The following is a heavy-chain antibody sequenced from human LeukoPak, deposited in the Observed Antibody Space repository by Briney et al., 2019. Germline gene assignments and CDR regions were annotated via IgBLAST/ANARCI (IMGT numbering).Heavy chain of an antibody. CDR1: GFAFRSHA. D-gene: IGHD5-12*01. CDR2: IRYDGSKK. CDR3: ARYKVAALENFDY. J-gene: IGHJ4*02. Sequence: GGSLRLSCTASGFAFRSHAMHWVRQAPGKGLEWVAFIRYDGSKKFYADSVKGRFTISRDNSKNTLYVQMNSLRVDDTAIYYCARYKVAALENFDYWGQGTLVTVSS. V-gene: IGHV3-30*02.